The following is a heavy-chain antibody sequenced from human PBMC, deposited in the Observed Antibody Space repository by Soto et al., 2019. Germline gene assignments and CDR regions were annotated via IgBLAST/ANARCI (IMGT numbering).Heavy chain of an antibody. J-gene: IGHJ4*02. CDR3: VKDLAHMADH. Sequence: QVKLVESGGGVGLHGGSLRLSCEASGFTFNSYGMYWVRQAPGKGLDWVSHILYDGTKTYYADSVQGRFTISRDNSRNTLYLQMDRMRLEDTAVYFCVKDLAHMADHWGQGTLAIVSS. CDR2: ILYDGTKT. V-gene: IGHV3-30*18. CDR1: GFTFNSYG.